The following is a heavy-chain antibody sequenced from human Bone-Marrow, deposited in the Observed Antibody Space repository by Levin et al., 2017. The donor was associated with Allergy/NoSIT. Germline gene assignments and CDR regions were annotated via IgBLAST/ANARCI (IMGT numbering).Heavy chain of an antibody. V-gene: IGHV1-58*01. CDR2: IVVGSGNT. CDR3: AALSVGATGDDAFDI. D-gene: IGHD1-26*01. CDR1: GFTFSTSA. J-gene: IGHJ3*02. Sequence: ASVKVSCKASGFTFSTSAVEWVRQTRGQRLEWIGWIVVGSGNTYYAQKFQQRLTITRDMSTNTAYMELSSLRSEDTAVYYCAALSVGATGDDAFDIWGQGTMVTVSS.